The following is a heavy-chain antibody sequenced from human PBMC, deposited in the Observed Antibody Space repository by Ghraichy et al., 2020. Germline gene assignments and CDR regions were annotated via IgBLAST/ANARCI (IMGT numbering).Heavy chain of an antibody. J-gene: IGHJ4*02. V-gene: IGHV3-33*01. CDR2: IWYDGSNK. D-gene: IGHD3-16*02. CDR1: GFTFSSYG. CDR3: ARATALRYDYIWGSYRYTSNHFDY. Sequence: GGSLRLSCAASGFTFSSYGMHWVRQAPGKGLEWVAVIWYDGSNKYYADSVKGRFTISRDNSKNTLYLQMNSLRAEDTAVYYCARATALRYDYIWGSYRYTSNHFDYWGQGTLVTVSS.